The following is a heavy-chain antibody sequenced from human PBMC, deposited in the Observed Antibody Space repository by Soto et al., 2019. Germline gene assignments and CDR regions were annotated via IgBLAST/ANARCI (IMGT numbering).Heavy chain of an antibody. CDR2: IYWADDE. J-gene: IGHJ3*01. Sequence: QITLKESGPTVVKPTQTLTLTCTFSGFSLSTSGEGVGWIRQPPGRALEWLALIYWADDERYSPSPKSRLTITKDSSKNHVVLTMTNMDPVDTGTYFCAHRRGYGPSAFDLWGQGTMVTVSS. D-gene: IGHD5-12*01. CDR1: GFSLSTSGEG. CDR3: AHRRGYGPSAFDL. V-gene: IGHV2-5*02.